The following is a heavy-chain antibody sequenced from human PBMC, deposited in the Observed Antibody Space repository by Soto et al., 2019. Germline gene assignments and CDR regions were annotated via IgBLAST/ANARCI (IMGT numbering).Heavy chain of an antibody. D-gene: IGHD2-15*01. CDR3: AKPSRPGYCSGGSCPDLNWFDP. J-gene: IGHJ5*02. CDR2: ISGSGGST. V-gene: IGHV3-23*01. CDR1: GFTLSSYA. Sequence: GGSLRLSCAASGFTLSSYAMSWVRQAPGKGLEWVSAISGSGGSTYYADAVKGRFTISRDNSKNTLYLQMNSLRAEDTAVYYCAKPSRPGYCSGGSCPDLNWFDPWGQGTLVTVSS.